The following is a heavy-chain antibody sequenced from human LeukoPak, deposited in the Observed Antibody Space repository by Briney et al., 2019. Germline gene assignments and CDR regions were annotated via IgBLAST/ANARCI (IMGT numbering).Heavy chain of an antibody. V-gene: IGHV3-23*01. CDR1: GFIFSNAW. J-gene: IGHJ4*02. CDR3: AKQGFGC. Sequence: PGGSLRLSCATSGFIFSNAWMNWVRQAPGKGLEWVSTISGSADNTNYAEAVKGRFTISRDNSKNTMYLQMNSLRAEDTAVYYCAKQGFGCWGQGTLVTVSS. CDR2: ISGSADNT.